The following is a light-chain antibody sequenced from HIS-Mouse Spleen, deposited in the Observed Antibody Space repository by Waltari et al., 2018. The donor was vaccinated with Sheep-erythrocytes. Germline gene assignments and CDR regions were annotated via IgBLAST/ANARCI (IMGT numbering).Light chain of an antibody. CDR1: QSVSSY. Sequence: EIVLTQSPATLSLSPGERATLSCRASQSVSSYLAWYQQKPGQAPRLLIYDASNRATGIPARFSGSGSGTDFTLTISSLETEDFAVYYCQQRSNWFTFGPGTKVEIK. CDR2: DAS. J-gene: IGKJ3*01. CDR3: QQRSNWFT. V-gene: IGKV3-11*01.